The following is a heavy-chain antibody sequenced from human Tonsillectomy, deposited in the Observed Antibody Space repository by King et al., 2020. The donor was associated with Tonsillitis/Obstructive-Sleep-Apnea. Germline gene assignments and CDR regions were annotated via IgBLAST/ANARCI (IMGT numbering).Heavy chain of an antibody. V-gene: IGHV3-21*01. CDR1: GFTFSSYS. CDR3: ARDRLYSSSSPH. CDR2: ISSSSYI. D-gene: IGHD6-13*01. Sequence: VQLVESGGGLVKPGGSLRLSCAASGFTFSSYSMNWVRQAPGKGLEWVSSISSSSYIYYADSVKGRFTISRDNAKNSLYLQMNSLRAEDTAVYYCARDRLYSSSSPHWGQGTMVTVSS. J-gene: IGHJ3*01.